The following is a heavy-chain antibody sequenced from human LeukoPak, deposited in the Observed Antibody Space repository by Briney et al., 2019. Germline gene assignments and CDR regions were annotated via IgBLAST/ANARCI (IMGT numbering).Heavy chain of an antibody. Sequence: ASVKVSCKASGYTFTSYDINWVRQATRQGLEWMGWMNPNSGNTGYAQKFQGRVTMTRNTSISTAYMELSSLRSEDTAVYYCARGPGSYYVGWFDPWGQGTLVTVSS. V-gene: IGHV1-8*01. J-gene: IGHJ5*02. CDR3: ARGPGSYYVGWFDP. CDR2: MNPNSGNT. D-gene: IGHD1-26*01. CDR1: GYTFTSYD.